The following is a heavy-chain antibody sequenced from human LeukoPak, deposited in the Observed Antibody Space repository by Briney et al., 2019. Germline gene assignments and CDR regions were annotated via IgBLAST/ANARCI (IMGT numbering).Heavy chain of an antibody. D-gene: IGHD3-22*01. V-gene: IGHV1-18*01. CDR2: ISAYNGHT. CDR1: GYTFTSNG. J-gene: IGHJ4*02. CDR3: ARDVYYYDSSGYYVH. Sequence: GASVKVSCKASGYTFTSNGISWVRQAPGQGLEWMGWISAYNGHTNYAQKLQGRVTMTTDTSTSTAYMELRSLRSDDTAVYYCARDVYYYDSSGYYVHWGQGTLVTVSS.